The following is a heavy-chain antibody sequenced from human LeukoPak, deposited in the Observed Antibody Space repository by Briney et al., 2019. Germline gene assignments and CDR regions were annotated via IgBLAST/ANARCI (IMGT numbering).Heavy chain of an antibody. Sequence: ASVKVSCKAFGYTLTSYAMNWVRQAPGQGLEWMGWIKTNTGNPTYAQGFTGRFVFSLDTSVSTAYLQISSLKAEDTAVYYCARLRGPNCSGGSCYDYWGQGTLVTVSS. CDR1: GYTLTSYA. CDR2: IKTNTGNP. D-gene: IGHD2-15*01. V-gene: IGHV7-4-1*02. J-gene: IGHJ4*02. CDR3: ARLRGPNCSGGSCYDY.